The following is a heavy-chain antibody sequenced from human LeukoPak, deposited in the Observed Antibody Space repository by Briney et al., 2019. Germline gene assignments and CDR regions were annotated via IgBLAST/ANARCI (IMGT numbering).Heavy chain of an antibody. CDR3: ARDLWGSSGWQVY. Sequence: ASVKVSCKASGYTFTGYYMHWVRQAPGQGLEWMGWINPNSGGTNYAQKFQGRVTMTRDTSISTAYMELSRLRSDDTAVYYCARDLWGSSGWQVYWGQGTLVTVSS. J-gene: IGHJ4*02. D-gene: IGHD6-19*01. CDR2: INPNSGGT. V-gene: IGHV1-2*02. CDR1: GYTFTGYY.